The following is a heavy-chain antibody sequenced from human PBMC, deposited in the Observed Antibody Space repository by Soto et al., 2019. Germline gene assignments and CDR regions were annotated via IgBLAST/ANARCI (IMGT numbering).Heavy chain of an antibody. CDR3: TREGSYSAYNFAHGIQLWSFDF. CDR1: GGSINTFY. CDR2: IFSSGST. J-gene: IGHJ4*02. D-gene: IGHD5-12*01. V-gene: IGHV4-4*07. Sequence: SETLSLTCTVSGGSINTFYWSWVRQPAGKGLEWIGRIFSSGSTSFNPSLESRVAMSVDTSKNHFSLNLSSVTAADMAVYYCTREGSYSAYNFAHGIQLWSFDFWGQGALVTVSS.